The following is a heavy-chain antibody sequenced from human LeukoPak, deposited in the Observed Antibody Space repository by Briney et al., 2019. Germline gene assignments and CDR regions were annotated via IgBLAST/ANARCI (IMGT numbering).Heavy chain of an antibody. CDR3: AINSGSYFNWFDP. J-gene: IGHJ5*02. Sequence: ASVKVSCKASGYTFTSYDINWVRQATGQGLEWMGWMNPNSGNTGYAQKFQGRVTMTRDTSISTAYMELSSLRSEDTAVYYCAINSGSYFNWFDPWGQGTLVTVSS. CDR2: MNPNSGNT. V-gene: IGHV1-8*01. CDR1: GYTFTSYD. D-gene: IGHD1-26*01.